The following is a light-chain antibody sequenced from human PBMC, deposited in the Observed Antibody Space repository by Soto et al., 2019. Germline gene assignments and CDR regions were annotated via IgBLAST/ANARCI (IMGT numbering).Light chain of an antibody. J-gene: IGKJ1*01. Sequence: DIVLTQSPGTLAFSPGERATLAYRATQSVSSNYLAWYQQKPGRAPRLLIYGTSSRATGIPDRFSGSGSGTDFTLTISSLQPDDFATYYCHHYNTYSTFGQGTKVDIK. CDR2: GTS. CDR3: HHYNTYST. V-gene: IGKV3-20*01. CDR1: QSVSSNY.